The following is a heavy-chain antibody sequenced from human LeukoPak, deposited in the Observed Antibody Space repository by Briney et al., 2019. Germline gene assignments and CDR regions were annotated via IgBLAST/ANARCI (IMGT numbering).Heavy chain of an antibody. Sequence: SQTLSLTCTVSGGSISSGGYYWSWIRQHPGKGLEWIGYIYYSGSTYYNPSLKSRVTISVDTSKNQFSLKLSSVIAADTAVYYCARVPPTYYYGSGSYYKAGFIDYWGQGTLVTVSS. V-gene: IGHV4-31*03. CDR3: ARVPPTYYYGSGSYYKAGFIDY. J-gene: IGHJ4*02. D-gene: IGHD3-10*01. CDR2: IYYSGST. CDR1: GGSISSGGYY.